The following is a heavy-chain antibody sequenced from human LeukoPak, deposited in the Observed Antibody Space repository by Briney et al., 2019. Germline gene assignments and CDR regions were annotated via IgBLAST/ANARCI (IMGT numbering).Heavy chain of an antibody. Sequence: PSETLSLTCAVSGGSISSSNWWSWVRQPPGKGLEWIGSFYYIGSTYYNPSLKSRLTISVDTSKNQFSLKLSSVTAADTAVYYCARHEELLRNFDYWGQGTLVTVSS. CDR1: GGSISSSNW. CDR3: ARHEELLRNFDY. V-gene: IGHV4-39*01. J-gene: IGHJ4*02. CDR2: FYYIGST. D-gene: IGHD1-26*01.